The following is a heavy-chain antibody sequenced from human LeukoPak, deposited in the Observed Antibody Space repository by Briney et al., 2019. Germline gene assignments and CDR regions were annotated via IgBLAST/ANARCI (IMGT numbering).Heavy chain of an antibody. V-gene: IGHV3-7*01. CDR2: IKEDGSEK. CDR3: ATKEPSTSGWSY. CDR1: GVTSTRDW. Sequence: GGSLRLSCAASGVTSTRDWTAWVRQAPGKGLEWVANIKEDGSEKNYVDSVKGRFTISRDNAENSVYLQMNDLRADDTGVYYCATKEPSTSGWSYWGQGTLVAVSS. D-gene: IGHD6-19*01. J-gene: IGHJ4*02.